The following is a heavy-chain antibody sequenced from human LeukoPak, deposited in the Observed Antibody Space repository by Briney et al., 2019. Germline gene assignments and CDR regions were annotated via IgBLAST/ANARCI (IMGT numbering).Heavy chain of an antibody. CDR3: AKDLGAAAGKGGLDY. CDR1: GFTFSSYG. V-gene: IGHV3-30*18. J-gene: IGHJ4*02. D-gene: IGHD6-13*01. CDR2: ISYDGSNK. Sequence: GGSLRLSCAASGFTFSSYGMHWVRQAPGKGLEWVAVISYDGSNKYYADSVKGRFTISRDNSKNTLYLQMNSLRAEDTAVYYCAKDLGAAAGKGGLDYWGQGTLVTVSS.